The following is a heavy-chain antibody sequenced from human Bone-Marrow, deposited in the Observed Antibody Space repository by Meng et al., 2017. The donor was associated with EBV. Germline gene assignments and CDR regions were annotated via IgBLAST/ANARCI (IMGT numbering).Heavy chain of an antibody. V-gene: IGHV4-34*01. Sequence: HAELTSWGDGLLMASEPLSLTCAFYGGSFSGYYWSWIRQPPGKGLEWIGEINHSGSTNYNPSLKSRVTISVDTSKNQFSLKLSSVTAADTAVYYCARRSITIFGVVTRYNWFDPWGQGTLVTVSS. J-gene: IGHJ5*02. CDR2: INHSGST. CDR1: GGSFSGYY. D-gene: IGHD3-3*01. CDR3: ARRSITIFGVVTRYNWFDP.